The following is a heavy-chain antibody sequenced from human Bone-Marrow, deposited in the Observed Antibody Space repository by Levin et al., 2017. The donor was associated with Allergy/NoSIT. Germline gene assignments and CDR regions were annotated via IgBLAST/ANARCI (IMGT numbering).Heavy chain of an antibody. V-gene: IGHV1-2*02. CDR2: VNPSTGGT. CDR1: GFTFTDYF. Sequence: HGESLKISCKASGFTFTDYFIHWVRQAPGQGLEWMGWVNPSTGGTNIPKKFLYRVTLTRETTVNTAYMELGSLVSDDTALYFCVRVVRDGYNSYYADFWGQGTLITVSS. D-gene: IGHD5-24*01. CDR3: VRVVRDGYNSYYADF. J-gene: IGHJ4*02.